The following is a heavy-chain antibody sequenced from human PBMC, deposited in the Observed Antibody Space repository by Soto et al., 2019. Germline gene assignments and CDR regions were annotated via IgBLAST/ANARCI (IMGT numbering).Heavy chain of an antibody. CDR1: GYTFTSYG. Sequence: GASVKVSCKASGYTFTSYGISWVRQAPGQGLEWMGWISAYNGNTNYAQKLQGRVTMTTDTSTSTAYMELRSLRSDDTAVYCCARVRGLYYYYGMDVWGQGTTVTVSS. V-gene: IGHV1-18*04. CDR3: ARVRGLYYYYGMDV. J-gene: IGHJ6*02. CDR2: ISAYNGNT. D-gene: IGHD3-10*01.